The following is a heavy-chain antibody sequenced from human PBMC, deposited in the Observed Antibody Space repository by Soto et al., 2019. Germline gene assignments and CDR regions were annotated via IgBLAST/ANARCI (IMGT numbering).Heavy chain of an antibody. CDR2: INHSGST. CDR1: GGSFSGYY. V-gene: IGHV4-34*01. CDR3: AGHRVVRKIGKYYGMDV. Sequence: SETLSLTCAVYGGSFSGYYWSWIRQPPGKGLEWIGEINHSGSTNYNPSLKSRVTISVDTSKNQFSLKLSSVTAADTAVYYCAGHRVVRKIGKYYGMDVWGQGTTVTVPS. J-gene: IGHJ6*02. D-gene: IGHD2-15*01.